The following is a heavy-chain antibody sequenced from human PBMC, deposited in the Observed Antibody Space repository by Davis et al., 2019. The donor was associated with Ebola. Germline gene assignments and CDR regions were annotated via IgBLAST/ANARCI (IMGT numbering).Heavy chain of an antibody. J-gene: IGHJ6*02. CDR1: GGSFSGYY. Sequence: GSLRLSCAVYGGSFSGYYWSGIRQPPGKGLEWSGEINHSGSTNDHPSLKSRVTISVEPSKNQFSLKLSSVTAADTAVYYCARGVYGNYGMDVWGQGTTVTVSS. CDR2: INHSGST. D-gene: IGHD5/OR15-5a*01. V-gene: IGHV4-34*01. CDR3: ARGVYGNYGMDV.